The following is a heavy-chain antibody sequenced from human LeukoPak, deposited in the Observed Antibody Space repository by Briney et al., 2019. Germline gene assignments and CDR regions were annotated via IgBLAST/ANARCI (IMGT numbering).Heavy chain of an antibody. CDR1: GFTVSSNY. J-gene: IGHJ4*02. D-gene: IGHD6-19*01. CDR3: AGGGIREYSSGYHFDY. Sequence: GGSLRLSCAASGFTVSSNYMSWVRQAPGKGLEWVSVIYSGGSTYYADSVKGRFTISRDNSKNTLYLQMNSLRAEDTAVYYCAGGGIREYSSGYHFDYWGQGTLVTVSS. V-gene: IGHV3-53*01. CDR2: IYSGGST.